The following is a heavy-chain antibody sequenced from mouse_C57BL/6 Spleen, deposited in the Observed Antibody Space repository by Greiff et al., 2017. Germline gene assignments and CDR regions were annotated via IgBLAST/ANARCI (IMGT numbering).Heavy chain of an antibody. CDR1: GYTFTSYT. CDR2: INPSSGYT. V-gene: IGHV1-4*01. J-gene: IGHJ4*01. D-gene: IGHD2-10*02. CDR3: ARWDLVPMGY. Sequence: QVQLKQSGAELARPGASVTMSCTASGYTFTSYTMHWVNQRPGQGLEWIGYINPSSGYTKYNQKFKDKATLTADNSSSTSYRQLSSLTSEDSSVYYCARWDLVPMGYWGQGTSVTVSS.